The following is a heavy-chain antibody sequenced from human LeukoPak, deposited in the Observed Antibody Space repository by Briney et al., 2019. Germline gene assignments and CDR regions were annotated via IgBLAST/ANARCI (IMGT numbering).Heavy chain of an antibody. CDR2: ISAYNGNT. D-gene: IGHD2-2*01. CDR3: ATYCSSTSCYASFDY. J-gene: IGHJ4*02. CDR1: GYTFTSYG. Sequence: ASVKVSCKASGYTFTSYGISWVRQAPGQGLEWMGWISAYNGNTNYAQKLQGRVTMTTDTSTSTAYMELRSLRSDDTAVYYCATYCSSTSCYASFDYWGQGTLVTVSS. V-gene: IGHV1-18*01.